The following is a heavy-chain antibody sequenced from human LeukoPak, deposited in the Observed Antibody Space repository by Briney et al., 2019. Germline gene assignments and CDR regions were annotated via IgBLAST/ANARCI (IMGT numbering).Heavy chain of an antibody. V-gene: IGHV1-3*03. CDR3: ARDTYSSSSDYYFDY. CDR2: MNAGNGNT. CDR1: GYTFTSYA. Sequence: ASVKVSCKASGYTFTSYAMHWVRQAPGQRLEGMGCMNAGNGNTKYSQEFQRSVTMTRDMSTSTVYMELSSLRSEDTAVYYCARDTYSSSSDYYFDYWGQGTLVTVSS. J-gene: IGHJ4*02. D-gene: IGHD6-6*01.